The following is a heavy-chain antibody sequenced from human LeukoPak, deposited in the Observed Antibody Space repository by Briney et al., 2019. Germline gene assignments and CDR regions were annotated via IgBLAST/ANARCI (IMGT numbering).Heavy chain of an antibody. CDR3: AKDLAMIVVAAAYYFDY. CDR2: IWYDGSNK. V-gene: IGHV3-33*06. CDR1: GFTFSSYG. J-gene: IGHJ4*02. Sequence: GGSLRLSCAASGFTFSSYGMHWVRQAPGKGLEWVAVIWYDGSNKYYADSVKGRFTISGDNSKNTLYLQMNSLRAEDTAVYYCAKDLAMIVVAAAYYFDYWGQGTLVTVSS. D-gene: IGHD3-22*01.